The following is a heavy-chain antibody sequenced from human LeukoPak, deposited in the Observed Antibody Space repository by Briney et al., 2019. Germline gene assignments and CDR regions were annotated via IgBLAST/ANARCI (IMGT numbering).Heavy chain of an antibody. Sequence: GGSLRLSCAASGFTFSSYSMNWVRQAPGKGLEWVSYISSSSSTIYYADSVKGRFTISRDNAKNSLYLQMNSLRDEDTAVYYCAREDDFWSGYRENQLDYWGQGTLVTVSS. CDR3: AREDDFWSGYRENQLDY. D-gene: IGHD3-3*01. CDR2: ISSSSSTI. CDR1: GFTFSSYS. J-gene: IGHJ4*02. V-gene: IGHV3-48*02.